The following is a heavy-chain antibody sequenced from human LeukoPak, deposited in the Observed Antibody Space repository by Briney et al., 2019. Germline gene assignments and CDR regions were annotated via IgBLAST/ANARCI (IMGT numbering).Heavy chain of an antibody. CDR2: INPNSGGT. J-gene: IGHJ4*02. CDR3: ARAPIPDYYDSSGYYY. D-gene: IGHD3-22*01. CDR1: GYTFTGYY. Sequence: GASVKVSCKASGYTFTGYYMHWVRQAPGQGLEWMGWINPNSGGTNYAQKFQGRVTMTRDTSISTAYMELSRLRSDDTAVYYCARAPIPDYYDSSGYYYWGQETLVTVST. V-gene: IGHV1-2*02.